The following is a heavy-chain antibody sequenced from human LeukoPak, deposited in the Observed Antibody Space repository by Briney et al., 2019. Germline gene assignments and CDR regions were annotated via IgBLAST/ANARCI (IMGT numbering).Heavy chain of an antibody. CDR3: ARDLGYSGYDFCAFDS. J-gene: IGHJ3*02. CDR2: ISSSSSYI. CDR1: GFTFSSYS. Sequence: KTGGSLRLSCAASGFTFSSYSMNWVRQAPGKGLEWVSSISSSSSYIYYADSVKSRVPISRDNAKNSLYLQMSSLRAENTAVYYSARDLGYSGYDFCAFDSWGQGTMVTASS. D-gene: IGHD5-12*01. V-gene: IGHV3-21*01.